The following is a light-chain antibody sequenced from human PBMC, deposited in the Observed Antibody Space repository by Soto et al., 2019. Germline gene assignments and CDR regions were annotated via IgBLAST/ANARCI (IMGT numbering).Light chain of an antibody. CDR1: QSVSSN. CDR2: AAS. Sequence: EIVMTQSPTILSVSPGERATLSCRASQSVSSNLAWYQQKPGQAPRLLIYAASTLQSGVPSRFSGSGSGTEFTLTISSLQPDDFATYYCQQYNSYSLFGQGTKVDIK. CDR3: QQYNSYSL. J-gene: IGKJ1*01. V-gene: IGKV3-15*01.